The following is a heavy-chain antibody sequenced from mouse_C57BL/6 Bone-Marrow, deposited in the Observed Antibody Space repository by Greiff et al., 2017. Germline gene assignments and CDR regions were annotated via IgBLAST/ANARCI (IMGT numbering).Heavy chain of an antibody. CDR3: ARERTMFTTWCHYFDY. V-gene: IGHV1-81*01. CDR2: IDPRSGNT. D-gene: IGHD2-2*01. J-gene: IGHJ2*01. Sequence: VQLQQSGAELARPGASVKLSCKASGYTFTSYGISWVKQRTGQGLEWIGEIDPRSGNTYYNEKFKGKATLTADKSSSTAYMELLSLTSEDSAVYFCARERTMFTTWCHYFDYWGQGTTLTVSS. CDR1: GYTFTSYG.